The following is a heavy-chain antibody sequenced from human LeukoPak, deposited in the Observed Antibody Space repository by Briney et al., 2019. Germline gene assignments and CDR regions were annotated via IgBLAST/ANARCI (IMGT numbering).Heavy chain of an antibody. CDR1: GGSISSYY. CDR2: IYTSGST. J-gene: IGHJ6*03. CDR3: ARGRGYCSGGSCYRYYYYMDV. V-gene: IGHV4-4*07. D-gene: IGHD2-15*01. Sequence: SETLSLTCTVSGGSISSYYWSWIRQPAGKGLEWIGRIYTSGSTNYNPSLKSRVTMSVDTSKNQFSLKLSSVTAADTAVYYCARGRGYCSGGSCYRYYYYMDVWGKGTTVTASS.